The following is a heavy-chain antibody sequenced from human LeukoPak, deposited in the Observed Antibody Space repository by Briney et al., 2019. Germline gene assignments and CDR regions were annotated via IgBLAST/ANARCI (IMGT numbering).Heavy chain of an antibody. J-gene: IGHJ5*02. CDR1: GYTFTGYY. Sequence: ASVKVSCKASGYTFTGYYTHWVRQAPGQGLEWMGRINPNSGGTNYAQKFQGRVTMTRDTSISTAYMELSRLRSDDTAVYYCARELGYCSSTSCRPFDPWGQGTLVTVSS. CDR3: ARELGYCSSTSCRPFDP. CDR2: INPNSGGT. V-gene: IGHV1-2*06. D-gene: IGHD2-2*01.